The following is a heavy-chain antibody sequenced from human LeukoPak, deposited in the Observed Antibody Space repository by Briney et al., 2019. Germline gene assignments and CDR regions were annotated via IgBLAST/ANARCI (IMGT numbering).Heavy chain of an antibody. J-gene: IGHJ5*02. V-gene: IGHV3-30*02. Sequence: GGSLRLSCAASGFTFSSCGMHWVRQAPGKGLERVAFIRYDGSNKYYADSVKGRFTISRDNSKNTLYLQMNSLRAEDTAVYYCARSRSAVIWFDPWGQGTLVTVSS. D-gene: IGHD6-6*01. CDR3: ARSRSAVIWFDP. CDR2: IRYDGSNK. CDR1: GFTFSSCG.